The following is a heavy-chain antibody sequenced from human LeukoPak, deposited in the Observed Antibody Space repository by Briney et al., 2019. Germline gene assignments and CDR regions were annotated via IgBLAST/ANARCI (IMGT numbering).Heavy chain of an antibody. CDR1: GFTFSAFG. CDR3: ARAYYDTLGYFDL. J-gene: IGHJ2*01. V-gene: IGHV3-23*01. Sequence: GGSLRLSCAASGFTFSAFGMTWVRQAPGKGLEWVSGFSASDGSTYYADSVKGRFTISRDNSKNTLYLQMNGLRAEDTAVYYCARAYYDTLGYFDLWGRGTLVTVSS. CDR2: FSASDGST. D-gene: IGHD3-22*01.